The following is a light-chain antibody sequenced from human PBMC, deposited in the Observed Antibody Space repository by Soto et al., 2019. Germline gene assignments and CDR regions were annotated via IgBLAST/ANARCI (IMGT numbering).Light chain of an antibody. J-gene: IGLJ1*01. CDR1: SSNIGNNY. V-gene: IGLV1-51*02. CDR2: ESN. CDR3: GTWDSSLSAYV. Sequence: QSVLTQPPSVSAAPGQKVTISCSGRSSNIGNNYVSWYQQLPGTAPKLLIYESNKRPSGIPDRFSGSKSGTSATLGITGLQTGDEADYYCGTWDSSLSAYVFGTGTKLTVL.